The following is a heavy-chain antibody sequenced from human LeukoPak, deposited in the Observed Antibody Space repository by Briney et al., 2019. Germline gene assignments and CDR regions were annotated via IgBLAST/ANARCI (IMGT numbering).Heavy chain of an antibody. J-gene: IGHJ4*02. Sequence: PSETLSLTCAVYGGSFSGYYWSWIRQPPGKGLEWIGEINHSGSTNYNPSLKSRVTISVDTSKNQFSLKPSSVTAADTAVYYCARGATRYYYGSGNVKGGYWGQGTLVTVSS. CDR1: GGSFSGYY. CDR3: ARGATRYYYGSGNVKGGY. CDR2: INHSGST. V-gene: IGHV4-34*01. D-gene: IGHD3-10*01.